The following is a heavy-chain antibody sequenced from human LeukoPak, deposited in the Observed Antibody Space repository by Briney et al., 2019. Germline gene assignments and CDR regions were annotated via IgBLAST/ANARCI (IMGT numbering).Heavy chain of an antibody. CDR3: ARDAYSSGWYRNYYYYMDV. Sequence: ASVKVSCKASGGTFSSYAISWMRQAPGQGLEWMGGIIPIFGTANYAQKFQGRVTITTDESTSTAYMELSSLRSEDTAVYYCARDAYSSGWYRNYYYYMDVWGKGTTVTVSS. CDR2: IIPIFGTA. V-gene: IGHV1-69*05. CDR1: GGTFSSYA. D-gene: IGHD6-19*01. J-gene: IGHJ6*03.